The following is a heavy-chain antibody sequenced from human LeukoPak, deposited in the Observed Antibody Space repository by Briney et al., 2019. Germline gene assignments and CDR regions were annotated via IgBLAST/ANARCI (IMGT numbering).Heavy chain of an antibody. J-gene: IGHJ5*02. CDR3: ARDFSYYDFWSGYYNAGSNWFDP. Sequence: SETLSLTCAVYGGSFSGYYWSWIRQPPGKGLEWIGEINHSGSTNYNPSLKSRVTMSVDTSKNQFSLKLSSVTAADTAVYYCARDFSYYDFWSGYYNAGSNWFDPWGQGTLVTVSS. CDR1: GGSFSGYY. V-gene: IGHV4-34*01. D-gene: IGHD3-3*01. CDR2: INHSGST.